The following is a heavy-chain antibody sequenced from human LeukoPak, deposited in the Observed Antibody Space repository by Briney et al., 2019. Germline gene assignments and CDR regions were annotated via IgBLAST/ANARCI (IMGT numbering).Heavy chain of an antibody. D-gene: IGHD6-19*01. CDR1: GGSISSGSYF. CDR2: IYYSGST. Sequence: SETLSLTCTVSGGSISSGSYFWGWIRQPPGKGLEWIGTIYYSGSTYYNPSLKSRATISVDTSKNQFSLKLSSVTAADTAVYYCARRNRYSSGWYSDYWGQGTLVTVSS. J-gene: IGHJ4*02. V-gene: IGHV4-39*01. CDR3: ARRNRYSSGWYSDY.